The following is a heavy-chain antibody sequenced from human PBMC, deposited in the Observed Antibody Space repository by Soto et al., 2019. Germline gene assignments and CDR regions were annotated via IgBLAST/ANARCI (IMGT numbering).Heavy chain of an antibody. J-gene: IGHJ4*02. Sequence: PSETLSRTCAVSGGSFTSNNCWTFVRQPPGQGLEWIGEIYRTGSTNYNPSLKSRVTISLDKSENQFSLKVTSLTAADTAVYYCASRDPGTSVDYWGQGTLVTVSS. CDR3: ASRDPGTSVDY. CDR2: IYRTGST. D-gene: IGHD1-7*01. V-gene: IGHV4-4*02. CDR1: GGSFTSNNC.